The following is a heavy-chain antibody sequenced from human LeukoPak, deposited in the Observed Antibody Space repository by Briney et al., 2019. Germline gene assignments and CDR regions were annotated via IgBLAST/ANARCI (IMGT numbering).Heavy chain of an antibody. J-gene: IGHJ6*03. CDR3: AKDPTAARDMGV. D-gene: IGHD6-6*01. Sequence: GGSLRLSCAASGFTFSSYAMSWVRQAPGKGLEWVSAISGSGGSTYYADSVEGRFTISRDNSKNTLYLQMNSLRAEDTAVYYCAKDPTAARDMGVWGKGTTVTVSS. CDR2: ISGSGGST. V-gene: IGHV3-23*01. CDR1: GFTFSSYA.